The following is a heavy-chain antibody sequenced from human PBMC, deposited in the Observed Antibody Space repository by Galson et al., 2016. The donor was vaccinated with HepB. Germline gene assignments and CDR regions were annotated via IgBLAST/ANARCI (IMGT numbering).Heavy chain of an antibody. D-gene: IGHD3-22*01. CDR2: ISYDGSDK. Sequence: SLRLSCAASGFSFSYYGMHWVRQAPGKGLERVASISYDGSDKNYADSVKGRFTLSRDTSKNTLFLQMSSLRVEDTAVYYCAKDSGYFQPYFDHWGQGTLVTVSS. J-gene: IGHJ4*02. V-gene: IGHV3-30*18. CDR1: GFSFSYYG. CDR3: AKDSGYFQPYFDH.